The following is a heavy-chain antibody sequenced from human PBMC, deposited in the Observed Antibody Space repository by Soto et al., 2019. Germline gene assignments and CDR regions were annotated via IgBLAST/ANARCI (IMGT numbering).Heavy chain of an antibody. CDR2: VNDSGTR. J-gene: IGHJ5*02. CDR3: ARVRRWLPEEMVDL. V-gene: IGHV4-34*01. D-gene: IGHD5-12*01. CDR1: GGSFSGYY. Sequence: QVQLHQWGAGQLRASETLSLTGGVSGGSFSGYYWSWIRQPPGKGLEGIGEVNDSGTRNYHPTLKRRVVINVYTPKTELSLTMNTVTAADTGVYYCARVRRWLPEEMVDLWGQGALVTVSS.